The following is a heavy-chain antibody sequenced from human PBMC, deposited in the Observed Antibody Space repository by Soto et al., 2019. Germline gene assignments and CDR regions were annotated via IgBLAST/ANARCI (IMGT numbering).Heavy chain of an antibody. CDR1: GFMFTSSA. J-gene: IGHJ4*02. D-gene: IGHD3-3*01. V-gene: IGHV1-58*01. CDR3: AAVPVLRFLKWLPAYFDY. CDR2: LVVGSGNT. Sequence: SVKVSCKTSGFMFTSSAVQWVRQARRQRLEWIGWLVVGSGNTHYAQHFQERVTLTRDMPTGTAYMELSSLRSEDTAVYYCAAVPVLRFLKWLPAYFDYWGQGTLVTVSS.